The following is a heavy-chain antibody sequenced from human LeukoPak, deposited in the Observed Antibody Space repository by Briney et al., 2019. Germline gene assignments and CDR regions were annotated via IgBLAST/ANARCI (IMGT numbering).Heavy chain of an antibody. CDR1: GGSISSSSYY. CDR2: IYYSGST. V-gene: IGHV4-39*07. CDR3: AGRIAAAGTWWFDP. J-gene: IGHJ5*02. Sequence: PSETLSLTCTVSGGSISSSSYYWGWIRQPPGKGLEWIGSIYYSGSTYYNPSLKSRVTISVDTSKNQFSLKLSSVTAADTAVYYCAGRIAAAGTWWFDPWGQGTLVTVSS. D-gene: IGHD6-13*01.